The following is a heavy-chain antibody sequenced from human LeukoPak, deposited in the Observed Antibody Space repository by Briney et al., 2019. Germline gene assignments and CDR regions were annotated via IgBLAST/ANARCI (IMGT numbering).Heavy chain of an antibody. CDR1: GGSFSAYY. CDR2: TNHSGST. CDR3: ARQSQLTFGVRN. J-gene: IGHJ4*02. Sequence: PSETLSLTCAAYGGSFSAYYWSWIRQPPGKGLEWIGETNHSGSTNYNPSLKSRVTISVDTSENQFSLNLTSVTAADTAVYYCARQSQLTFGVRNWGQGTLVTVSS. D-gene: IGHD3-16*01. V-gene: IGHV4-34*01.